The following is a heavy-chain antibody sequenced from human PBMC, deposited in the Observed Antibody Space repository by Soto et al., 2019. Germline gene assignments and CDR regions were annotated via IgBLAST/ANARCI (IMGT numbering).Heavy chain of an antibody. Sequence: PGGSLRLSCAASGFTFSRSGMHWVRQAPGKGLEWVANIIYDGSETYYADSVKGRFTISRDNSKNTVYVQMNSLRVEDTAVYYCAKDDDYYYHGVDVWGQGTTVTVSS. J-gene: IGHJ6*02. V-gene: IGHV3-30*18. CDR3: AKDDDYYYHGVDV. CDR2: IIYDGSET. CDR1: GFTFSRSG.